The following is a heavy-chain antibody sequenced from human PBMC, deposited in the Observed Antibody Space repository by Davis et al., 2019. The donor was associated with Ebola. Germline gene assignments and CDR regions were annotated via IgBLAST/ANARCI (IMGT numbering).Heavy chain of an antibody. CDR2: INQDGSAK. CDR3: ARPDRSIKTTPGY. V-gene: IGHV3-7*01. D-gene: IGHD1-1*01. CDR1: GFTFSSYW. Sequence: PGGSLRLSCAVSGFTFSSYWMSWVRQAPGKGLEWVATINQDGSAKNYVDSVRGRFTISRDNAKNSLHLQMDGLRVEDTAVYYCARPDRSIKTTPGYWGRGTLVTVSS. J-gene: IGHJ4*02.